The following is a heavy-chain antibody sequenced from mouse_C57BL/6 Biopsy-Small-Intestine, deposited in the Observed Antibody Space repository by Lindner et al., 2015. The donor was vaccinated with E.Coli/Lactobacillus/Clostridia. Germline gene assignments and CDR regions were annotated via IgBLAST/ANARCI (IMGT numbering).Heavy chain of an antibody. J-gene: IGHJ2*01. Sequence: VQLQESGAELVKPGASVKLSCRASGYTFTEYNTHWVKQRSGQGLEWIGWFYPGSGSIKYNEKFRDKATLTADKSSNTVYMDLSRLTSEDSAVYFCVRHEEGIYYGNFYFDYWGQGTTLTVSS. D-gene: IGHD2-1*01. CDR1: GYTFTEYN. CDR2: FYPGSGSI. CDR3: VRHEEGIYYGNFYFDY. V-gene: IGHV1-62-2*01.